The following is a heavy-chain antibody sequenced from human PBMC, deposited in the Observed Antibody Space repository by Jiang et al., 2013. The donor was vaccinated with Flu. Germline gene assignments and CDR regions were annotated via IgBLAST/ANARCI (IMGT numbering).Heavy chain of an antibody. Sequence: VQLVESGGGVVQPGRSLRLSCVASGFTFNNYGMHWVRQAPGRGLEWVAIIWYNGSNKFYADSVKGRFTVSRDNSKNTLYLQMNSLRVEDTAVYYCARDGAFDSGTYFQSYWGQGTLVTVSS. CDR2: IWYNGSNK. CDR3: ARDGAFDSGTYFQSY. D-gene: IGHD3-10*01. J-gene: IGHJ4*02. V-gene: IGHV3-33*01. CDR1: GFTFNNYG.